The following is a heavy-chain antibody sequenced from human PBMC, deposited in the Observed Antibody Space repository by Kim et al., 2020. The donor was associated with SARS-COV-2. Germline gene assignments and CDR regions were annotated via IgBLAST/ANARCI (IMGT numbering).Heavy chain of an antibody. CDR1: GYSFTSYW. CDR3: ARGIDIVLIGNAVGY. D-gene: IGHD2-8*01. V-gene: IGHV5-51*01. Sequence: GESLKISCKGSGYSFTSYWIGWVRQMPGKGLEWMGIIYPGDSDIRYSPSFQGQVTISADKSISTAYLQWSSLKASDTAMYYCARGIDIVLIGNAVGYWGQGTLVTVSS. CDR2: IYPGDSDI. J-gene: IGHJ4*02.